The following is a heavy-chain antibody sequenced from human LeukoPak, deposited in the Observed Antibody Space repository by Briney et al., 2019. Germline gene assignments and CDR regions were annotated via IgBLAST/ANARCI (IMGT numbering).Heavy chain of an antibody. J-gene: IGHJ3*02. CDR2: IIPILGIV. V-gene: IGHV1-69*04. D-gene: IGHD3-22*01. Sequence: VASVKVSCKASGGTFSSYAISWVRQAPGQGLEWMGRIIPILGIVNYAQKSQGRVTITADKSTSTAYMELSSLRSEDTAVYYCARNEVDSSGYYYNAFDIWGQGTMVTVSS. CDR1: GGTFSSYA. CDR3: ARNEVDSSGYYYNAFDI.